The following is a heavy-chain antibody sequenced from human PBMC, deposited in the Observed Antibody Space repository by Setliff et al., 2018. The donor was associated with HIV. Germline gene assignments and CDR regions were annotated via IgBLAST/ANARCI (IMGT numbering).Heavy chain of an antibody. V-gene: IGHV3-7*01. J-gene: IGHJ4*02. CDR1: GFTFSSYW. CDR3: AKGSLPSGYSYGFFDY. CDR2: IKQDGSEK. D-gene: IGHD5-18*01. Sequence: PGGSLRLSCAASGFTFSSYWMSWVRQAPGKGLEWVANIKQDGSEKYYVDSVKGRFTISRDNAKNSLYLQMNSLRAEDTAVYYCAKGSLPSGYSYGFFDYWGQGTLVTV.